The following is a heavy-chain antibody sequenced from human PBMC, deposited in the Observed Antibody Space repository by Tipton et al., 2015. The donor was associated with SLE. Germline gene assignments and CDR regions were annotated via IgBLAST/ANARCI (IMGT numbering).Heavy chain of an antibody. V-gene: IGHV4-30-4*08. D-gene: IGHD2-8*01. J-gene: IGHJ4*01. Sequence: TLSLTCTVSGDSISNGDDYWSWIRQPPGKGLEWIGNIYYGGGTYYNPSLKSRVSISVDTSKNQFFLNLHSVTAADTAVYYCARGGASVLIRNCYFDYWGQGSLVTVSS. CDR3: ARGGASVLIRNCYFDY. CDR1: GDSISNGDDY. CDR2: IYYGGGT.